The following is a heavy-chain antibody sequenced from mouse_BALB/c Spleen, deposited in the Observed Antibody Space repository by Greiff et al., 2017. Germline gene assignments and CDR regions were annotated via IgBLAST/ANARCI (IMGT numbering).Heavy chain of an antibody. CDR1: GFNIKDTY. D-gene: IGHD1-2*01. Sequence: VQLKQSGAELVKPGASVKLSCTASGFNIKDTYMHWVKQRPEQGLEWIGRIDPANGNTKYDPKFQGKATITADTSSNTAYLQLSSLTSEDTAVYYCARWGYGFYAMDYWGQGTSVTVSS. CDR3: ARWGYGFYAMDY. CDR2: IDPANGNT. J-gene: IGHJ4*01. V-gene: IGHV14-3*02.